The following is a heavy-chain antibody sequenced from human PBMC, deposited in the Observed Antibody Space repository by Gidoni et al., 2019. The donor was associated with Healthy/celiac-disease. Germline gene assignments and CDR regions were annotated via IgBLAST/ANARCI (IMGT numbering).Heavy chain of an antibody. CDR1: GFTVSSNY. CDR3: ARDSPLMTTPYYYYGMDV. CDR2: IYSGGST. J-gene: IGHJ6*02. V-gene: IGHV3-66*02. D-gene: IGHD4-4*01. Sequence: EVQLVESGGGLVQTGGSLRLSCAASGFTVSSNYMSWVRQAPGKGLEWVSVIYSGGSTYYADSVKGRFTISRDNSKNTLYLQMNSLRAEDTAVYYCARDSPLMTTPYYYYGMDVWGQGTTVTVSS.